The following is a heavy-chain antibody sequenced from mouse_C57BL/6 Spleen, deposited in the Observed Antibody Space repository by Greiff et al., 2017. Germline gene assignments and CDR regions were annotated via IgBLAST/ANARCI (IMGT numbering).Heavy chain of an antibody. V-gene: IGHV1-81*01. Sequence: QVQLQQSGAELARPGASVKLSCKASGYTFTSYGISWVKQRTEQGLEWIGEIYPRSGNTYYNEKFKGKATLTADKSSSTAYMELRSLTSEDSAVYFCARLGYDYGDGADYYAMDYWGQGTSVTVSS. CDR1: GYTFTSYG. D-gene: IGHD2-4*01. CDR2: IYPRSGNT. J-gene: IGHJ4*01. CDR3: ARLGYDYGDGADYYAMDY.